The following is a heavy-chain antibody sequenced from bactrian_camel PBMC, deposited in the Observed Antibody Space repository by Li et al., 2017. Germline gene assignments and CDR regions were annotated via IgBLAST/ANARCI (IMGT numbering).Heavy chain of an antibody. J-gene: IGHJ6*01. V-gene: IGHV3S1*01. D-gene: IGHD1*01. CDR3: TNRLWSASFDNS. CDR2: ITGTSGIT. Sequence: QLVESGGGLVQPGGSLRLSCAASVFTFSTYWMYWVRQAPGKGLEWVSSITGTSGITYYTDSVKGRFTISRDNAKNTLYLQLNSLKTEDTAMYYCTNRLWSASFDNSWSQGTQVTVS. CDR1: VFTFSTYW.